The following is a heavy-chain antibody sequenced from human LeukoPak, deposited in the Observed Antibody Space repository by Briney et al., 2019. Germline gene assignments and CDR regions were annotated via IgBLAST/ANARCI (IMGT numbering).Heavy chain of an antibody. D-gene: IGHD1-1*01. CDR2: ISSSGYSI. CDR3: ARVLRLERPYYYYYMDV. V-gene: IGHV3-21*04. CDR1: RFTFSNFN. J-gene: IGHJ6*03. Sequence: GGALRLSCAASRFTFSNFNRNWVRQAPGKGLEWVSCISSSGYSIYYADSVKGRFTISRDNAKNSLYLQMHSLRAQDTALYHCARVLRLERPYYYYYMDVWGKGTTVTISS.